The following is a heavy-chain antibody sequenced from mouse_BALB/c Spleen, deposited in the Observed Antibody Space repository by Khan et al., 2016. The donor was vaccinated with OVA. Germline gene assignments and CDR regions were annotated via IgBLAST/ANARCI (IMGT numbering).Heavy chain of an antibody. CDR2: ISSCGSYT. Sequence: EVELLESGGDLVKPGASLKLSCPASGFTISRYGMSWVRPTPDKRLKWVAAISSCGSYTYYPDSFKGRVNISRENAKNNQYLQLGILKSEDTAMYYGAIQHGYYEGSAMGYWGQGTSVTVSS. V-gene: IGHV5-6*01. CDR3: AIQHGYYEGSAMGY. J-gene: IGHJ4*01. CDR1: GFTISRYG. D-gene: IGHD2-3*01.